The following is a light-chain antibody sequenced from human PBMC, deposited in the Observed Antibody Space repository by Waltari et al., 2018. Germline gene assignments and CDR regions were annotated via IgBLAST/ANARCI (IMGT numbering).Light chain of an antibody. CDR2: YKSDSEK. J-gene: IGLJ3*02. V-gene: IGLV5-45*01. CDR3: MIWHSSAWV. Sequence: QAVLTQPASLSASPGASASLTCTLRSGINVDTCTIYWYQQKPGSPPQYLLKYKSDSEKQQGSGVPSRFSGSKDVSANAGILLISGLQSEDEADYYCMIWHSSAWVFGGGTKLTVL. CDR1: SGINVDTCT.